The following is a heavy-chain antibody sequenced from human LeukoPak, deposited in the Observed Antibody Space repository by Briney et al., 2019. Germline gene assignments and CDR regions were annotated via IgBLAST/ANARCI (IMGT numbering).Heavy chain of an antibody. V-gene: IGHV4-59*12. D-gene: IGHD3-10*01. Sequence: PSETLSLTCTVSGGSIRSYYWSWIRQPPGKGLEWIGYIFYSGGANYNPSLKSRVTISVDTSKNQFSLKLSSVTAADTAVYYCARPRYYYGSGSSPYDYWGQGTLVTVSS. CDR2: IFYSGGA. J-gene: IGHJ4*02. CDR3: ARPRYYYGSGSSPYDY. CDR1: GGSIRSYY.